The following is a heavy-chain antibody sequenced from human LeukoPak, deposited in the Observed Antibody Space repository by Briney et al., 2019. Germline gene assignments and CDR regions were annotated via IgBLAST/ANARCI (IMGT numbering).Heavy chain of an antibody. CDR2: IYHSGST. CDR3: ARISPYCSSTSCPGPWYFDY. V-gene: IGHV4-30-2*01. CDR1: GGSISSGGYY. J-gene: IGHJ4*02. D-gene: IGHD2-2*01. Sequence: PSETLSLTCTVSGGSISSGGYYWSWIRQPPGKGLEWIGYIYHSGSTYYNPSLKSRVTISVDRSKNQFSLKLSSVTAADTAVYYCARISPYCSSTSCPGPWYFDYWGQGTLVTVSS.